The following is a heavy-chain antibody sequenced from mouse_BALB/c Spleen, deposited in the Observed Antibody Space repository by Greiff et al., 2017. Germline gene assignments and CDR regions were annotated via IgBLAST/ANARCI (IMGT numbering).Heavy chain of an antibody. D-gene: IGHD3-1*01. CDR3: ARQLGLPADY. V-gene: IGHV3-6*02. Sequence: EVKLVESGPGLVKPSQSLSLTCSVTGYSITSGYYWNWIRQFPGNKLEWMGYISYDGSNNYNPSLKNRISITRDTSKNQFFLKLNSVTTEDTATYYCARQLGLPADYWGQGTTLTVSS. J-gene: IGHJ2*01. CDR2: ISYDGSN. CDR1: GYSITSGYY.